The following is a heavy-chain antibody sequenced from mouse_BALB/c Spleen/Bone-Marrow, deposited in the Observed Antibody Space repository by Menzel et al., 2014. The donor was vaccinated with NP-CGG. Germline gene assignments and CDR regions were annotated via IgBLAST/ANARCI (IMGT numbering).Heavy chain of an antibody. Sequence: VQLQQSGPELVKPGASVKISCKASGYSFTGYFMNWVKQSHGKSLEWIGRINPYNGDTFYNQKFKGKATLTVDKSSSTAYIQLSSLTSEDSAVYYCARSDGYDVLYYFDYWGQGTTLTVSS. CDR3: ARSDGYDVLYYFDY. CDR1: GYSFTGYF. D-gene: IGHD2-2*01. CDR2: INPYNGDT. V-gene: IGHV1-20*01. J-gene: IGHJ2*01.